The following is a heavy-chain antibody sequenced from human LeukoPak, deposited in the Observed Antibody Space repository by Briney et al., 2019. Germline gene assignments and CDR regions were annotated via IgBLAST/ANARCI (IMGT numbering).Heavy chain of an antibody. CDR2: IYHSGST. V-gene: IGHV4-4*02. CDR1: GGSISSSNW. J-gene: IGHJ4*02. CDR3: ARQRQWPYYFDY. Sequence: PSETLSLTCAVSGGSISSSNWWSWVRPPPGKGLEWSGEIYHSGSTNYNPSLKSRVTISVDKSKNQFSLKLSSVTAADTAVYYCARQRQWPYYFDYWGQGTLVTVSS. D-gene: IGHD6-19*01.